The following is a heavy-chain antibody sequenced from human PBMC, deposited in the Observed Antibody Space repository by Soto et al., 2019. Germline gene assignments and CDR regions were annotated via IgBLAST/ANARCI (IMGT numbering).Heavy chain of an antibody. CDR2: INYSGTT. CDR1: GVSISSSNYY. Sequence: QLQLQESGPGLVKPSETLSLTCTISGVSISSSNYYWGWIRQPPGKGLEWIGTINYSGTTYYNPSRKRRVTMSVDASKNQFSLKLNSVTAADTAVYYCARHPGGWNIYEHYYGMDVWGQGTTVTVSS. CDR3: ARHPGGWNIYEHYYGMDV. V-gene: IGHV4-39*01. J-gene: IGHJ6*02. D-gene: IGHD6-19*01.